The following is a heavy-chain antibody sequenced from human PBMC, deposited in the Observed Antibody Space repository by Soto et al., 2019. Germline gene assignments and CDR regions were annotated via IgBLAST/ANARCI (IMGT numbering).Heavy chain of an antibody. V-gene: IGHV3-21*01. Sequence: GGSLRLSCAASGFTFSSYSMNWVRQAPGKGLEWVSSISSSSSYIYYADSVKGRFTISRDNAKNSLYLQMNSLRAEDTAVYYCARGRVKKVAATGAFDIWGQGTMVTVSS. J-gene: IGHJ3*02. D-gene: IGHD2-15*01. CDR1: GFTFSSYS. CDR2: ISSSSSYI. CDR3: ARGRVKKVAATGAFDI.